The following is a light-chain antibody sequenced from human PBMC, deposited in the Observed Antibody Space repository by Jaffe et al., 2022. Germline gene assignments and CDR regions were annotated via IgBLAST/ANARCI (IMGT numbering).Light chain of an antibody. CDR3: QSYDSSDSWVV. CDR1: SSNIGASYD. J-gene: IGLJ2*01. CDR2: GNS. V-gene: IGLV1-40*01. Sequence: QSVLTQPPSVSGAPGQRVTISCTGSSSNIGASYDVHWYQQFPGTAPKLLIYGNSNRPSGVPDRFSASKSGTSASLAITGLQAEDEADYYCQSYDSSDSWVVFGGGTKLTVL.